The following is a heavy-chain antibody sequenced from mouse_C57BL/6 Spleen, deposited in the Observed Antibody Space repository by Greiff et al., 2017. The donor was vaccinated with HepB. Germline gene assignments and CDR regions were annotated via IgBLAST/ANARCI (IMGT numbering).Heavy chain of an antibody. CDR3: ARRYYDYDVDYFDY. CDR2: IDPSDSYT. J-gene: IGHJ2*01. CDR1: GYTFTSYW. D-gene: IGHD2-4*01. Sequence: QVQLKQPGAELVMPGASVKLSCKASGYTFTSYWMHWVKQRPGQGLEWIGEIDPSDSYTNYNQKFKGKSTLTVDKSSSTAYMQLSSLTSEDSAVYYCARRYYDYDVDYFDYWGQGTTLTVSS. V-gene: IGHV1-69*01.